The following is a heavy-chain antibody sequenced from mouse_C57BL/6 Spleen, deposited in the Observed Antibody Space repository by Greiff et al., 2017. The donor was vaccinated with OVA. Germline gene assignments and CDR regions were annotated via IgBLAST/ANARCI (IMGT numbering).Heavy chain of an antibody. Sequence: EVMLVESGGGLVQPKGSLKLSCAASGFSFNTYAMNWVRQAPGKGLEWVARIRSKSDNFATYYADSLKDRFTISRDDSESMLYLQMNNLKTEDTAMYYCVMGSFDYWGQGTTLTVSS. CDR3: VMGSFDY. V-gene: IGHV10-1*01. J-gene: IGHJ2*01. CDR1: GFSFNTYA. CDR2: IRSKSDNFAT.